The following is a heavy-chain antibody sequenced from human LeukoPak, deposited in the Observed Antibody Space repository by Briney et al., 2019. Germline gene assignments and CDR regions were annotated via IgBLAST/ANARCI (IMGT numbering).Heavy chain of an antibody. D-gene: IGHD4-17*01. CDR2: INWNGGST. V-gene: IGHV3-20*04. J-gene: IGHJ5*02. CDR3: ARESGGYTVTTRYNWFDP. Sequence: PGGSLRLSCAASGFTFDDYGMSWVRQAPGKGLEWVSGINWNGGSTGYADSVKGRFTISRDNAKNSLYLQMNSLRAEDTAVYYCARESGGYTVTTRYNWFDPWGQGTLVTVSS. CDR1: GFTFDDYG.